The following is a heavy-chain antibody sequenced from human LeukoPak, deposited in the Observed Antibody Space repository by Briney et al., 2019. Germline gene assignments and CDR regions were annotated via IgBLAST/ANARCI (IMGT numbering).Heavy chain of an antibody. J-gene: IGHJ4*01. CDR1: GYTFTSYY. D-gene: IGHD3-3*01. CDR3: ARARSITIFGVVIPLGY. V-gene: IGHV1-46*01. Sequence: GASVKASCKASGYTFTSYYMHWVRQAPGQGLEWMGIINPSGGSTSYAQKFQGRVTMTRDTSTSTVYMELSSLRSEDTAVYYCARARSITIFGVVIPLGYWGQEPWSPSPQ. CDR2: INPSGGST.